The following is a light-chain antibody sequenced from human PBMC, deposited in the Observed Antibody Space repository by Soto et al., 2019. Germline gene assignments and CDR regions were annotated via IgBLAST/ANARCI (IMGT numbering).Light chain of an antibody. J-gene: IGLJ2*01. CDR2: EVS. CDR3: SSYTSSSSVA. V-gene: IGLV2-14*01. Sequence: QSVLTQPASVSGSPGQSITISCTGTSSDVGAYNYVSWYQQHPGKAPKLVIYEVSNRPSGVSNRFSGSKSGSTASLTISGLQAEDEADYHCSSYTSSSSVAFGGGTQLTV. CDR1: SSDVGAYNY.